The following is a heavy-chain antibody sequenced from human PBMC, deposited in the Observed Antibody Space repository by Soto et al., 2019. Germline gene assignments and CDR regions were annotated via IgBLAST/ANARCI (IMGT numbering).Heavy chain of an antibody. CDR3: AKDLAIYDFWVDY. J-gene: IGHJ4*02. Sequence: GGSLRLSCAASGFTFSSYGMHWVRQAPGKGLEWVAVISYDGSNKYYADSVKGRFTISRDNSKNTLYLQMNSLRAEDTAVYYCAKDLAIYDFWVDYWGQGTLVTVSS. CDR1: GFTFSSYG. D-gene: IGHD3-3*01. V-gene: IGHV3-30*18. CDR2: ISYDGSNK.